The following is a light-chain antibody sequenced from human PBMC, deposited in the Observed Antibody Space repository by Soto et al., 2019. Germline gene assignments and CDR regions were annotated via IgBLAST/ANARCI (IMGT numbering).Light chain of an antibody. J-gene: IGKJ1*01. CDR3: QQYNNWPPT. V-gene: IGKV3-15*01. Sequence: EIVMTQSPATLSVSPGERATLSCRASQSVSRTLARYQQKPGQAPRLLIYGASTRATGIPARFSGSGSGTEFTLTISSLQSEDFAVYYCQQYNNWPPTFGQGTKVEIK. CDR1: QSVSRT. CDR2: GAS.